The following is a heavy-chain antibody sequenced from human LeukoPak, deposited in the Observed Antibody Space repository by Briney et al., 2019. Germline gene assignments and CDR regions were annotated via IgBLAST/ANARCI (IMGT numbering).Heavy chain of an antibody. D-gene: IGHD2/OR15-2a*01. CDR3: ASPWEYSRSLEATQYFHH. CDR1: GFTFKKYW. CDR2: INPDDEST. J-gene: IGHJ1*01. V-gene: IGHV3-74*01. Sequence: PGGSLRLSCAASGFTFKKYWLHWVRQAPGKGLVWVSRINPDDESTSYADSVKGRFTISRDNSKNTLYLQMNSLRAEDTAVYYCASPWEYSRSLEATQYFHHWGQGTLVTVST.